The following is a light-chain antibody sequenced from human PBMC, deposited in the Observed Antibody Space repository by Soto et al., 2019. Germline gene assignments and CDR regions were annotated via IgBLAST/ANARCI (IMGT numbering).Light chain of an antibody. CDR1: QSISNY. Sequence: DLQMTQSPSSLSASVGDKVTITCRASQSISNYLNWYQEKPGKAPKLLIYAASGLQGGVPSRFSGTGSGTEFTLTISSLQPEDFATYYCQQSYSTPFTFGPGTKVDI. CDR3: QQSYSTPFT. CDR2: AAS. V-gene: IGKV1-39*01. J-gene: IGKJ3*01.